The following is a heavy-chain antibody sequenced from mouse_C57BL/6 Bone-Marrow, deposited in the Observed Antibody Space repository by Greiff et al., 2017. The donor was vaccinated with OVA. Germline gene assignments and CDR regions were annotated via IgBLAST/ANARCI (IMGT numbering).Heavy chain of an antibody. Sequence: QVQLQQPGAELVMPGASVKLSCKASGYTFTSYWMHWVKQRPGQGLEWIGEIDPSDSYTNYNQKFKGKSTLTVDKSSSTAYMQLSSLTSEDSAVYYCARSSITTVVAGDYVDYWGQGTTLTVSS. D-gene: IGHD1-1*01. CDR3: ARSSITTVVAGDYVDY. J-gene: IGHJ2*01. V-gene: IGHV1-69*01. CDR2: IDPSDSYT. CDR1: GYTFTSYW.